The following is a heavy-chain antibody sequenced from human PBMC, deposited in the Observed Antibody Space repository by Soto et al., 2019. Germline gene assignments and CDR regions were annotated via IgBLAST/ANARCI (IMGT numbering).Heavy chain of an antibody. CDR2: ISWNSGSI. D-gene: IGHD5-18*01. V-gene: IGHV3-9*01. CDR1: GFTFDDYA. CDR3: ATSGYSFANWFDP. Sequence: GGSLRLSCAASGFTFDDYAMHWVRQAPGKGLEWVSGISWNSGSIGYADSVKGRFTISRDNAKNSLYLQMNSLRAEDTALYYCATSGYSFANWFDPWGQGT. J-gene: IGHJ5*02.